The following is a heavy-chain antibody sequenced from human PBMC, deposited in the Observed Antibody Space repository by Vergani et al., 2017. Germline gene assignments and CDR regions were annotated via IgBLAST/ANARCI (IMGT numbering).Heavy chain of an antibody. D-gene: IGHD3-10*01. V-gene: IGHV4-30-4*01. CDR3: ASSLFYYYGSGSYPVDY. CDR2: IYYSGST. CDR1: GGSISSGDYY. J-gene: IGHJ4*02. Sequence: QVQLQESGPGLVKPSQTLSLTCTVSGGSISSGDYYWSWIRQPPGKGLEWIGYIYYSGSTYYNPSLKSRVTISVDTSKNQFSLKLSSVTAADTAVYYCASSLFYYYGSGSYPVDYWGQGTLVTVSS.